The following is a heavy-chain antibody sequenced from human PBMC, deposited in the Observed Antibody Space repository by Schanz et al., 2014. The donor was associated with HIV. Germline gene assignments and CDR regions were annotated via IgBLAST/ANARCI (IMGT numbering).Heavy chain of an antibody. Sequence: VQLVESGTEVKKPGSSVKVSCKPSGGTFRSFAISWVRQAPGQGLEWMGGIMPILGTANYAQKLQGRVTITADESTSTAYMELSSLRLEDTAVYYCAREGGNLVEGGYFFDYWGQGTVVTVSS. CDR3: AREGGNLVEGGYFFDY. J-gene: IGHJ4*02. V-gene: IGHV1-69*01. D-gene: IGHD2-15*01. CDR2: IMPILGTA. CDR1: GGTFRSFA.